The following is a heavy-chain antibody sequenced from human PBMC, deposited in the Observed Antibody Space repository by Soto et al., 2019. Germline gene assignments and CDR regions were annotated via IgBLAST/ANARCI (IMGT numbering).Heavy chain of an antibody. Sequence: LRLSCAASGFTFSDYYMNWIRQAPGKGLEWVSYISDSGSSIFYADSVKGRFTISRDSARKSLYLHMNSLRVEDTAVYYCARDTAFINSGFFDAWGQGTLVTVSS. CDR1: GFTFSDYY. V-gene: IGHV3-11*01. D-gene: IGHD3-22*01. CDR2: ISDSGSSI. J-gene: IGHJ5*02. CDR3: ARDTAFINSGFFDA.